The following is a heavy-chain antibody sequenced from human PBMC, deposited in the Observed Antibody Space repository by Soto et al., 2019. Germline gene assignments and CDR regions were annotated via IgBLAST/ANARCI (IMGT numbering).Heavy chain of an antibody. CDR1: GYANASYA. V-gene: IGHV1-3*01. Sequence: ASVKLCCKESGYANASYARRWVRQDKGQRLEWMGWINAGNGNTKYSQKFQGRVTFTRDTSASTAYMALSSLTFEDTAVYYCARDLDKQQLVRYYYYGMDVWGQGTTVTVSS. D-gene: IGHD6-13*01. CDR2: INAGNGNT. CDR3: ARDLDKQQLVRYYYYGMDV. J-gene: IGHJ6*02.